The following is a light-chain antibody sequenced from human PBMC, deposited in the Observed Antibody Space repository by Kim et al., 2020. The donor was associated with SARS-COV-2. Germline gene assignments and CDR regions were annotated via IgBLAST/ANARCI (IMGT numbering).Light chain of an antibody. CDR2: WSS. CDR3: HQYYTTLPT. V-gene: IGKV4-1*01. J-gene: IGKJ1*01. CDR1: QSVLYSSNNKNY. Sequence: ANIHCKSSQSVLYSSNNKNYLAWYQQRPGQPPKLLMYWSSTRESGVPDRFSGSGSGTDFTLTISSLQAEDVAVYYCHQYYTTLPTFGQGTKVDIK.